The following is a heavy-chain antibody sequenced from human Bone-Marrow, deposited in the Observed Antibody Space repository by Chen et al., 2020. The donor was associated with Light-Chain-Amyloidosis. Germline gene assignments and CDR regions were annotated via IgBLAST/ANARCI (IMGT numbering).Heavy chain of an antibody. CDR2: VYYGGST. CDR3: ARNCTSEIRGGWFDP. J-gene: IGHJ5*02. Sequence: QLQLQEAGPGMVKPSETLSLTCTIPGGSITSSGYYWGWFRQPPGKGLEWVATVYYGGSTYYNPALKNRVLISVDTSRNHFSLKLASVTASDTAVYFCARNCTSEIRGGWFDPWGPGTLVTVSS. D-gene: IGHD2-8*01. V-gene: IGHV4-39*01. CDR1: GGSITSSGYY.